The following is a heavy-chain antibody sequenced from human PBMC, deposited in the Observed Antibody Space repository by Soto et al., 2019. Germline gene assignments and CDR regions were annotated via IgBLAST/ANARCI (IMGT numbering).Heavy chain of an antibody. CDR1: GFTFSNCG. CDR2: MSYDGINK. CDR3: AKDVYCSTTGCLRNIVHC. Sequence: QVQLVESGGGVVQPGRSLRLSCAASGFTFSNCGMHWVRQAPGKGLEWVSIMSYDGINKLYADSVKGRFTISRDNSKNTLYLQMDSLRAEDTAVYYCAKDVYCSTTGCLRNIVHCWGQGTLVTVSS. J-gene: IGHJ4*02. V-gene: IGHV3-30*18. D-gene: IGHD2-2*01.